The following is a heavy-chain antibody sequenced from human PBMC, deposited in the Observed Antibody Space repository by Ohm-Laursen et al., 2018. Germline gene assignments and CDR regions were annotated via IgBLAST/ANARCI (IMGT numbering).Heavy chain of an antibody. D-gene: IGHD6-19*01. CDR3: AREELESSGWAD. CDR1: GFTFSSYW. J-gene: IGHJ4*02. CDR2: IKEDGSVK. Sequence: GSLRPSCAASGFTFSSYWMTWVRQASGKGLEWVANIKEDGSVKQYVDSVKGRFTISRDNAKNTLYLQMNSLRAEDTAVYYCAREELESSGWADWGQGTLVTVSS. V-gene: IGHV3-7*01.